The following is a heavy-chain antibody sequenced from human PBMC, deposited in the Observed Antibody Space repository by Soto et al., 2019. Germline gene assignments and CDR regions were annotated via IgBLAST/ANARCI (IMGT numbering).Heavy chain of an antibody. Sequence: GASVKVSCMASGYTVTSYGISCVRQAPGQGLEWMGWISAYNGNTNYAQKLQGRVTMTTDTPTSTAYMELRSLRSDDTAVYYCARVWCSGASCYSLYYYYYYMDDWGKGTTVTVSS. CDR3: ARVWCSGASCYSLYYYYYYMDD. V-gene: IGHV1-18*01. CDR1: GYTVTSYG. J-gene: IGHJ6*03. CDR2: ISAYNGNT. D-gene: IGHD2-15*01.